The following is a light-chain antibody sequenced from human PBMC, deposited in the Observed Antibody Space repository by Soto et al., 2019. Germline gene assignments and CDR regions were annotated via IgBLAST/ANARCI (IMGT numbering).Light chain of an antibody. CDR1: QSVRSY. J-gene: IGKJ5*01. CDR2: DAS. Sequence: EIVLTQSPATLSLSPGERATLSCRDSQSVRSYLAWYPQTPGQAPRLLIYDASNRATGIPARFRGSGAGPDCTLTISSLEPEDVAVDYCPQRSNWPPTFGQGTRLEIK. V-gene: IGKV3-11*01. CDR3: PQRSNWPPT.